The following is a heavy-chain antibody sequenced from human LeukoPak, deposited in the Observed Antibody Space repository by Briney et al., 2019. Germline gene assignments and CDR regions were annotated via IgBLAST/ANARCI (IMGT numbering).Heavy chain of an antibody. Sequence: GSLRLSCAASGFTFSSYSMNWVRQAPGKGLEWVGEIYHSGSTNYNPSLKSRVTISVDKSKNQFSLKLSSVTAADTAVYYCARDVGDYGGYWGQGTLVTVSS. J-gene: IGHJ4*02. D-gene: IGHD4-17*01. CDR2: IYHSGST. CDR1: GFTFSSYSM. CDR3: ARDVGDYGGY. V-gene: IGHV4-4*02.